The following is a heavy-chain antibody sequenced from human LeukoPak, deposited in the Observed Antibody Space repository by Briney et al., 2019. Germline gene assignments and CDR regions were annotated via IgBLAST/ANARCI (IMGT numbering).Heavy chain of an antibody. CDR3: ARADYGTGGWFDP. V-gene: IGHV4-31*03. D-gene: IGHD2-8*02. CDR1: GGSISSGGYY. Sequence: SETLSLTCTVSGGSISSGGYYCSWIRQHPGKGLEWIGYIYYSGSTYYNPSLKSRVTISVDTSKNQFSLKLSSVTAADTAVYYCARADYGTGGWFDPWGQGTLVTVSS. CDR2: IYYSGST. J-gene: IGHJ5*02.